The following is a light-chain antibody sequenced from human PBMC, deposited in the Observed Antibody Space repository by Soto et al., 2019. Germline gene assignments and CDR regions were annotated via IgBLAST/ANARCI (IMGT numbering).Light chain of an antibody. CDR2: GNS. CDR1: SSNIGAGYD. J-gene: IGLJ2*01. Sequence: QSVLTQPPSVSGAPGQRVTISCTGSSSNIGAGYDVHWYQQLPGTAPKLLIYGNSNRPSGVPDRFSGSKSGTSASLAITGLQAEDVDDYYCQSYDSSLSVVVFAGGTKLTVL. CDR3: QSYDSSLSVVV. V-gene: IGLV1-40*01.